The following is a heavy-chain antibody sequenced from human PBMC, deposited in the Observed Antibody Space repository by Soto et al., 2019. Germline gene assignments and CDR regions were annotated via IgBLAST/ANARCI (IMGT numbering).Heavy chain of an antibody. CDR1: GFTFSSYG. V-gene: IGHV3-30*18. J-gene: IGHJ4*02. Sequence: QVQLVESGGSVVQPGRSLRLSCAASGFTFSSYGMHWVRQAPGKGLEWVAVISYDGSNKYYADSVKGRFTISRDNSKNRLYLQMNSLRAEDTAVYYCAKDLRLGYSGYLGYYFDYWGQGTLVTVSS. CDR3: AKDLRLGYSGYLGYYFDY. CDR2: ISYDGSNK. D-gene: IGHD5-12*01.